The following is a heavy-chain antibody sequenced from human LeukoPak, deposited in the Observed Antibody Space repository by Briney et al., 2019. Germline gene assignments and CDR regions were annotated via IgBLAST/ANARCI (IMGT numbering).Heavy chain of an antibody. CDR1: GGSFSGHY. CDR2: INHSGST. J-gene: IGHJ6*03. D-gene: IGHD2-15*01. V-gene: IGHV4-34*01. CDR3: ARQSEDIVDRDYYYYMDV. Sequence: PSETLSLTCAVYGGSFSGHYWSWIRQPPGKGLEWIGEINHSGSTNYNPSLKSRVTISVDTSKNQFFLKLSSVTAADTAVYYCARQSEDIVDRDYYYYMDVWGKGTTVTISS.